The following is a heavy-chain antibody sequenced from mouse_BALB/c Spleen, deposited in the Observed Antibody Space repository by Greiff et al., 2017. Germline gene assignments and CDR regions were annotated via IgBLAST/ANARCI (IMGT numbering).Heavy chain of an antibody. Sequence: VQLQQSGPGLVKPSQSLSLTCTVTGYSITSDYAWNWIRQFPGNKLEWMGYISYSGSTSYNPSLKSRISITRDTSKNQFFLQLNSVTTEDTATYYCARGGRLGRNFDYWGQGTTLTVSS. V-gene: IGHV3-2*02. CDR1: GYSITSDYA. D-gene: IGHD4-1*01. CDR3: ARGGRLGRNFDY. J-gene: IGHJ2*01. CDR2: ISYSGST.